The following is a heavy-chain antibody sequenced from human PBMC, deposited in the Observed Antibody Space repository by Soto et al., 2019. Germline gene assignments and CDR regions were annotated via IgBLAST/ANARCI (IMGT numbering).Heavy chain of an antibody. V-gene: IGHV3-33*01. CDR2: IWYDGSNK. Sequence: GGSLRLSCAASGFTFSSYGMHWVRQAPGKGLEWVAVIWYDGSNKYYADSVKGRFTISRDNSKNTLYLQMNSLRAEDTAVYYCARARSSWYELGYWGQGTLVTVSS. D-gene: IGHD6-13*01. J-gene: IGHJ4*02. CDR1: GFTFSSYG. CDR3: ARARSSWYELGY.